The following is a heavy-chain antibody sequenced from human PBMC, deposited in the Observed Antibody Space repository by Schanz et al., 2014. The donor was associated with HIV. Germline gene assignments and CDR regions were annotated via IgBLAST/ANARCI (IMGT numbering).Heavy chain of an antibody. CDR3: AKPEYDSRGNSQSHFDS. J-gene: IGHJ4*02. V-gene: IGHV3-30*18. CDR1: GFNFNSYG. D-gene: IGHD3-22*01. Sequence: QMQLVESGGGVVQPGRSLRLSCVASGFNFNSYGMHWVRQAPGKGLEWVAVISYDGTKKHYADSVNGRFTISRDNSKNTLYLQMTTLRTEDTAVYYCAKPEYDSRGNSQSHFDSWGQGTLVTVSS. CDR2: ISYDGTKK.